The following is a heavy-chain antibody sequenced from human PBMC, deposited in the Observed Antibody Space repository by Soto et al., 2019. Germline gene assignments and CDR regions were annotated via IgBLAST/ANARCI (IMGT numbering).Heavy chain of an antibody. D-gene: IGHD4-17*01. CDR1: DFTFSNYW. J-gene: IGHJ1*01. CDR2: IRQDGSEI. V-gene: IGHV3-7*01. CDR3: ARGFDYGAHFQH. Sequence: EIQLVESGGGLVRPGGSLRLSCVDSDFTFSNYWMNWVRQAPGRGLEWVANIRQDGSEIYYVDSVKGRFTISRDNTKNSLYLQMNSLRAEDTAMYFCARGFDYGAHFQHWGQGTLVTVSS.